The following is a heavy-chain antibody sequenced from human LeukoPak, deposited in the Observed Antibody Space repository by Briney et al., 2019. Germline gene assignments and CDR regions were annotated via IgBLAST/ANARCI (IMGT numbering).Heavy chain of an antibody. J-gene: IGHJ4*02. D-gene: IGHD3-3*01. V-gene: IGHV4-59*01. CDR2: IYYSGST. CDR1: GGSFSGYY. CDR3: ASGDFWSGYSYDY. Sequence: SSETLSLTCAVYGGSFSGYYWSWIRQPPGKGLEWIGFIYYSGSTNYNPSLKSRVNISVDTSKNQFSLKLSSVTAADTAVYYCASGDFWSGYSYDYWGQGTLVTVSS.